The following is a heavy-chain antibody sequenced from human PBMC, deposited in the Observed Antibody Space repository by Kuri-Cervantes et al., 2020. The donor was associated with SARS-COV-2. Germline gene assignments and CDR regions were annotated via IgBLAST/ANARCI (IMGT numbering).Heavy chain of an antibody. CDR3: ARGLRRGMGYYYDSSGYETDAFDI. D-gene: IGHD3-22*01. Sequence: GESLKISCAASGFTFSSYAMHWVRQAPGKGLEWVAVISYDGSNKYYADSVKGRFTISRDNSKNTLYLQMNSLRAEDTAVYYCARGLRRGMGYYYDSSGYETDAFDIWGQGTMVTVSS. V-gene: IGHV3-30*04. CDR1: GFTFSSYA. J-gene: IGHJ3*02. CDR2: ISYDGSNK.